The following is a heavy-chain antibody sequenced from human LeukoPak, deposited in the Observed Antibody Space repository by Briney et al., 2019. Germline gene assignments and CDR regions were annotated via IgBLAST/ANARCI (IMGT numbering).Heavy chain of an antibody. CDR1: GFTFSSYE. J-gene: IGHJ3*02. D-gene: IGHD3-22*01. CDR2: ISSSGSTI. V-gene: IGHV3-48*03. Sequence: GGSPRLSCAASGFTFSSYEMNWVRQAPGKGREWVSYISSSGSTIYYADSVKGRFTISRDNAKISLYLQMNSLRAEDTAVYYCASRRSGWVNAFDIWGQGTMVTVSS. CDR3: ASRRSGWVNAFDI.